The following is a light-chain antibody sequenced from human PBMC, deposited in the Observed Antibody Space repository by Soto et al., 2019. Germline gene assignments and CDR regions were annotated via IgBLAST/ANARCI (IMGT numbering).Light chain of an antibody. CDR3: QQYGNSLWA. J-gene: IGKJ1*01. V-gene: IGKV3-20*01. CDR2: GAS. Sequence: EIVLTQSPGTLSLSTGQGATLSCRASQTFSSNYLAWYQQIPGQAPRLLIYGASSRATGIPDRFSGSGSGTDFTLTINKLEPEEFAVYYCQQYGNSLWAFGQGTKVDIQ. CDR1: QTFSSNY.